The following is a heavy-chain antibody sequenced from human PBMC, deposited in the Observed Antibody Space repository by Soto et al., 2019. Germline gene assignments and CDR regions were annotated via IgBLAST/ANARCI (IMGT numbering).Heavy chain of an antibody. CDR3: ARDPSVYYDYIWGSYRLSNYYMDV. CDR1: GFTFSDYY. CDR2: ISSSGSTI. V-gene: IGHV3-11*01. Sequence: GGSLRLSCAASGFTFSDYYMSWIRQAPGKGLEWVSYISSSGSTIYYADSVKGRFTISRDNAKNSLYLQMNSLRAEDTAVYYCARDPSVYYDYIWGSYRLSNYYMDVWGKGTTVTVSS. J-gene: IGHJ6*03. D-gene: IGHD3-16*02.